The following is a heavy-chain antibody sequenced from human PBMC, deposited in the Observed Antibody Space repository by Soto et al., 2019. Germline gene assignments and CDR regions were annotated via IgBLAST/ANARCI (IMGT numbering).Heavy chain of an antibody. CDR2: ISGTSDSI. CDR3: ARERDMGASEYYFDY. V-gene: IGHV3-11*06. J-gene: IGHJ4*02. D-gene: IGHD1-26*01. Sequence: QVQLVESGGGLVRPGGSLRLSCAASGFTFSDYYMSWIRQVPGKGLEWVAYISGTSDSIPYADSVKGRFTISRDNAKNSLYLDMNSLRSEDLAVYYCARERDMGASEYYFDYWGQGTLVTVSS. CDR1: GFTFSDYY.